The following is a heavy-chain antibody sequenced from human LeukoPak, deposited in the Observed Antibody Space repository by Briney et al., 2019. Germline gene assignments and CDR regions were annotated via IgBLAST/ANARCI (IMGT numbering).Heavy chain of an antibody. V-gene: IGHV1-8*01. D-gene: IGHD5-12*01. J-gene: IGHJ4*02. Sequence: ASVKVSCKASGYTFTSYDINWVRQATGQGLEWMGWMNPNSGNTGYAQKFQGRVTMTRNTSISTAYMELSSLRSEDTAVYYCARHVSGGGYAIFDYWGQGTLVTVSS. CDR1: GYTFTSYD. CDR3: ARHVSGGGYAIFDY. CDR2: MNPNSGNT.